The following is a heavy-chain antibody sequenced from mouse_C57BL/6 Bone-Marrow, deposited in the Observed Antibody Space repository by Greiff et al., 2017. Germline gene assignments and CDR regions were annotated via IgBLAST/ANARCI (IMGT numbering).Heavy chain of an antibody. Sequence: VQLKESGAELVKPGASVKLSCTASGFNIKDYYMHWVKQRTEQGLEWIGRIDPEDGETKYAPTFQGKATITADTSSTTAYLQLSSLTSEDTAVYSGAREEGYYEEYYYARDYWGQGTPVTVSS. D-gene: IGHD2-3*01. CDR1: GFNIKDYY. CDR3: AREEGYYEEYYYARDY. J-gene: IGHJ4*01. V-gene: IGHV14-2*01. CDR2: IDPEDGET.